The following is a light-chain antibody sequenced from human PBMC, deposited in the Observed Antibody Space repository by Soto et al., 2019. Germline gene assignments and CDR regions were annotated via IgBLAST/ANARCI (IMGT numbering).Light chain of an antibody. Sequence: SVLTQPPSVSGAPGQRVTISCTGSSSNIGAGYDVHWYQQLPGRAPKLLIYGNSNRPSGVPDRFSGSKSGTSASLAITGLQSEDEADYYCQSYDSSLSGLYVFGPGTKVTVL. CDR2: GNS. CDR3: QSYDSSLSGLYV. CDR1: SSNIGAGYD. J-gene: IGLJ1*01. V-gene: IGLV1-40*01.